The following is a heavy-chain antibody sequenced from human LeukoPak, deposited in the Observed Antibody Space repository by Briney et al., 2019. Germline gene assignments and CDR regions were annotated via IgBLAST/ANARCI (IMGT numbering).Heavy chain of an antibody. V-gene: IGHV4-30-2*01. Sequence: SQTLSLTCAVSGGSISSGGYSWSWIRQPPGKGLEWIGYIYHSGSTYYNPSLKSRVTISVDTSKNQFSLKLSSVTAADTAVYYCARIYSSSWWGENKYFDYWGQGTLVTVSS. CDR2: IYHSGST. CDR3: ARIYSSSWWGENKYFDY. J-gene: IGHJ4*02. D-gene: IGHD6-13*01. CDR1: GGSISSGGYS.